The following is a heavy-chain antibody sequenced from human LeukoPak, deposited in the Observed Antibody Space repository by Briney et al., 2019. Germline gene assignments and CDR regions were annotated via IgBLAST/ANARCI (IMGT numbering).Heavy chain of an antibody. CDR2: IYYSGST. Sequence: SETLSLTCTVSGASIKDYYWSWIRQPPGKGLEWIGYIYYSGSTNYNPSLKSRVTMSIDTSKNHFSLNLNSVTAADTAIYYCALDSSGWSDDSFDIWGQGTMVTVSS. D-gene: IGHD6-13*01. J-gene: IGHJ3*02. V-gene: IGHV4-59*01. CDR1: GASIKDYY. CDR3: ALDSSGWSDDSFDI.